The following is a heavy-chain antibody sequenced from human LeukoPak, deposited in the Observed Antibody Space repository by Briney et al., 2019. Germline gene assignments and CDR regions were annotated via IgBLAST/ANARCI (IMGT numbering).Heavy chain of an antibody. Sequence: GASVKVSCKASGYTFTSYGINWVRQAPGQGLEWMGWISAYNGNTNYAQKLQGRVTMTTDTSTSTAYMELRSLRSEDTAVYYCARNGHGSGSYYPLGYWGQGTLVTVSS. D-gene: IGHD3-10*01. J-gene: IGHJ4*02. CDR3: ARNGHGSGSYYPLGY. CDR1: GYTFTSYG. CDR2: ISAYNGNT. V-gene: IGHV1-18*01.